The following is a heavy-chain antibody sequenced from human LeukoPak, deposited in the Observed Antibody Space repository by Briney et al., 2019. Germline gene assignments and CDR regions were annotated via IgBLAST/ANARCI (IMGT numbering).Heavy chain of an antibody. V-gene: IGHV4-30-2*01. CDR3: AREGRQYSSSPFDY. CDR1: GGSISSGGYY. CDR2: IYHSGST. D-gene: IGHD6-6*01. Sequence: SQTLSLTCTVSGGSISSGGYYWSWIRQPPGKGLEWIGYIYHSGSTYYNPSLKSRVTISVDRSKNQFSLKLSSVTAADTAVYYCAREGRQYSSSPFDYWGQGTLVTVSS. J-gene: IGHJ4*02.